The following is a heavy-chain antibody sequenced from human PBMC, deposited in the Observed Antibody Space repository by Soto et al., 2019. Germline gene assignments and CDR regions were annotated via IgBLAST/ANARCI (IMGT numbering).Heavy chain of an antibody. D-gene: IGHD5-18*01. CDR3: ARVWMDTAMVPYYYYYGMDV. CDR2: IYSGGST. J-gene: IGHJ6*02. Sequence: GGSLRLSCAASGFTVSSNYMSWVRQAPGKGLEWVSVIYSGGSTYYADSVKGRFTISRDNSKNTLYLQMNSLRAEDTAVYYCARVWMDTAMVPYYYYYGMDVWGQGTTVTVSS. CDR1: GFTVSSNY. V-gene: IGHV3-66*01.